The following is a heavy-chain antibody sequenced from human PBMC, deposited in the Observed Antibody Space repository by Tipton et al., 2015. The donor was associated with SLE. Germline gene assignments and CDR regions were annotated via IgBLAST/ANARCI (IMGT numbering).Heavy chain of an antibody. CDR1: GGSISSSSYY. V-gene: IGHV4-39*07. D-gene: IGHD5-18*01. Sequence: TLSLTCTVSGGSISSSSYYWGWIRQPPGKGLEWIGEIYHSGSTNYNPSLKSRVTISVDKSKNQFSLRLTSVTAADTAVYYCARPGGYRYGMDGFDIWGQGTMVTVSS. J-gene: IGHJ3*02. CDR2: IYHSGST. CDR3: ARPGGYRYGMDGFDI.